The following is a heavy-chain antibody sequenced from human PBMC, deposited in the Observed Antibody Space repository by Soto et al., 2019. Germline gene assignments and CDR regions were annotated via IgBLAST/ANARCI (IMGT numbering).Heavy chain of an antibody. Sequence: PGGSLRLSCAASGFTFTNYDMHWVRQAPGKGLEWVAVIWHDGSNKYYADSVKGRFTISRDHSKNTLYLQMNTLRAEDTAVYYCARDLGGYYSGRFDPWGQGTLVTVSS. CDR3: ARDLGGYYSGRFDP. J-gene: IGHJ5*02. CDR1: GFTFTNYD. V-gene: IGHV3-33*01. D-gene: IGHD3-22*01. CDR2: IWHDGSNK.